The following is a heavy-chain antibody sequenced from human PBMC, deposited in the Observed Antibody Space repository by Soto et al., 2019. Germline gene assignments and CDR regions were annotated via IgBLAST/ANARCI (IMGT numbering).Heavy chain of an antibody. CDR2: LNWKSDSI. D-gene: IGHD3-3*02. Sequence: DVQLVESGGGLVLPGRSLRLSCVASGFIFADYAMHWVRQVPGKGLEWVSGLNWKSDSIGYADSVKGRFTISRDNAKNSLYLQMDSLRVEDTALYYCVKGNLASVAYNWFDPWGQGVLVTVSS. CDR1: GFIFADYA. J-gene: IGHJ5*02. CDR3: VKGNLASVAYNWFDP. V-gene: IGHV3-9*01.